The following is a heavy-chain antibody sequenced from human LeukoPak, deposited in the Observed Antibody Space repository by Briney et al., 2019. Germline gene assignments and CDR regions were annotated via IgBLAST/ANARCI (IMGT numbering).Heavy chain of an antibody. Sequence: SETLSLTCAVYGGSFSGYYWSWIRQPPGKGLEWIGEINHSGSTNYNPSLKSRVTMSVDTSKNQFSLKLTSVTAADTAVYYCARQNYGSAPLRYWGQGTLVTVSS. J-gene: IGHJ4*02. CDR2: INHSGST. CDR1: GGSFSGYY. CDR3: ARQNYGSAPLRY. D-gene: IGHD3-10*01. V-gene: IGHV4-34*01.